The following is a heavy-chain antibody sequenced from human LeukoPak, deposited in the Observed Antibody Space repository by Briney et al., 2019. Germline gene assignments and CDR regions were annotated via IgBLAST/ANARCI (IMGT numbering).Heavy chain of an antibody. J-gene: IGHJ4*02. Sequence: GGSLRLSCAASGFTFSNAWMSWVRQAPGKGLEWVGRIKSKTDGGTTDYAAPVKGRFTISRDDSKNTLYQQMNSLKTEDTAVYYCTTAPNPIVVVVAATLYYFDYWGQGTLVTVSS. V-gene: IGHV3-15*01. CDR3: TTAPNPIVVVVAATLYYFDY. CDR2: IKSKTDGGTT. CDR1: GFTFSNAW. D-gene: IGHD2-15*01.